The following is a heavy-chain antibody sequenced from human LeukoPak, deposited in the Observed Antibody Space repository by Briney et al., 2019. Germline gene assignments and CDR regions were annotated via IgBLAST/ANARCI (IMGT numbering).Heavy chain of an antibody. Sequence: SVKVSCKASGGTFSSYAIGWVRQAPGQGLEWMGGIIPIFGTANYAQKFQGRVTITTDESTSTAYMELSSLRSEDTAVYYCARDHNLAAAGRGFDPWGQGTLVTVSS. J-gene: IGHJ5*02. CDR3: ARDHNLAAAGRGFDP. CDR1: GGTFSSYA. V-gene: IGHV1-69*05. CDR2: IIPIFGTA. D-gene: IGHD6-13*01.